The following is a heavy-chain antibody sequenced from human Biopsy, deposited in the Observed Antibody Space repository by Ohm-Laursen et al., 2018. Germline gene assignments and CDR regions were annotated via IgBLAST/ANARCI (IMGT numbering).Heavy chain of an antibody. CDR3: ARDYDTSGYYYVS. Sequence: SDTLSLTCPVSVGSISNNNYYWGWIRQPPGKGLEWIGSIFYRGSTHYKPSLKSRVNISVDTSKNQFSLKLNSVTAADTAVYYCARDYDTSGYYYVSWGQGALVTVSS. V-gene: IGHV4-39*01. CDR2: IFYRGST. J-gene: IGHJ1*01. D-gene: IGHD3-22*01. CDR1: VGSISNNNYY.